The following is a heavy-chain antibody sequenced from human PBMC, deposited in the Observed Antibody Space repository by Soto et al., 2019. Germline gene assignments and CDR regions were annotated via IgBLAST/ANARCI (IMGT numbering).Heavy chain of an antibody. D-gene: IGHD5-12*01. CDR3: VSSGLVATTDYYYYMDV. CDR1: GGTFSSYT. CDR2: IIPILGIA. J-gene: IGHJ6*03. V-gene: IGHV1-69*02. Sequence: SVKVSCKASGGTFSSYTISWVRQAPGQGLEWMGRIIPILGIANYAQKFQGRVTITADKSTSTAYMELSSLRSEDTAVYYCVSSGLVATTDYYYYMDVWGKGTTVTVSS.